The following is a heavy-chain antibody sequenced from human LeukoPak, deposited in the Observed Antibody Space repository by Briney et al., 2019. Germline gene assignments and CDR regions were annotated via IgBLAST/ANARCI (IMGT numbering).Heavy chain of an antibody. J-gene: IGHJ4*02. CDR3: ARRGDTTDY. CDR1: GFSIGSGYY. D-gene: IGHD2-21*01. CDR2: IYHTGST. Sequence: SETLSLTCAVSGFSIGSGYYWDWIRQPPGKGLEWIGTIYHTGSTYYNPSLKSRLTISIDTSKNQFSLELSSVTAADTAVYYCARRGDTTDYWGQGTLVTVSS. V-gene: IGHV4-38-2*01.